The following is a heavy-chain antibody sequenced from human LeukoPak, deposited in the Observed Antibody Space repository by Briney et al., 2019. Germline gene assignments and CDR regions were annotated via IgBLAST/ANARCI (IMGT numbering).Heavy chain of an antibody. CDR1: GYTFTGYY. J-gene: IGHJ4*02. Sequence: ASVKVSCKASGYTFTGYYMRWVRQAPGQGLEWMGWINPNSGGTNYAQKFQGRVTMTRDTSISTAYMELSRLRSDDTAVYYCARDEGNYYDSSGHPLSDWGQGTLVTVSS. D-gene: IGHD3-22*01. V-gene: IGHV1-2*02. CDR3: ARDEGNYYDSSGHPLSD. CDR2: INPNSGGT.